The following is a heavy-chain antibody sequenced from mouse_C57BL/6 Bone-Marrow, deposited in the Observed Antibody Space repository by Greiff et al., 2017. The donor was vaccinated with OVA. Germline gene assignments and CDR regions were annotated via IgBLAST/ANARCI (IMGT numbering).Heavy chain of an antibody. V-gene: IGHV1-26*01. CDR3: ATFRRHFDV. CDR1: GYTFTDYY. Sequence: EVQLQQSGPELVKPGASVKISCKASGYTFTDYYMNWVKQSPGKSLEWIGDINPNNGGTSYNQKFKGKATLTVDKSTSTAYMELRSLTSEDSAVYYCATFRRHFDVWGTGTTVTVSS. J-gene: IGHJ1*03. CDR2: INPNNGGT.